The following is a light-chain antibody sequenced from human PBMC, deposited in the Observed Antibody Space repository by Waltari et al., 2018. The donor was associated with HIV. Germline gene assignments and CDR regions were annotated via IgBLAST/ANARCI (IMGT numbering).Light chain of an antibody. Sequence: DIVMTQSPDSLAVSLGERATINCKSSQSVLYSSNTKNYLAWYQQKPGQPPKLLIYWASTRESGVPDRFRGSGSGTDFTRTISSLQAEDVAVYYCQQYYSTPWTFGQGTKVEIK. CDR2: WAS. CDR3: QQYYSTPWT. CDR1: QSVLYSSNTKNY. J-gene: IGKJ1*01. V-gene: IGKV4-1*01.